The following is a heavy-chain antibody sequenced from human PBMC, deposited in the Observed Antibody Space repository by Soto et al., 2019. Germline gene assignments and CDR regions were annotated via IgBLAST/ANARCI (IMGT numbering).Heavy chain of an antibody. CDR1: GFTFSSYS. V-gene: IGHV3-21*01. D-gene: IGHD6-19*01. CDR2: ISSSSSYI. J-gene: IGHJ4*02. CDR3: ARVSGSSRMYYYDY. Sequence: GGSLRLSRAASGFTFSSYSMNWVRQAPGKGLEWVSSISSSSSYIYYADSVKGRFTISRDNAKNSLYLQMNSLRAEDTAVYYCARVSGSSRMYYYDYWGQGTLVTVS.